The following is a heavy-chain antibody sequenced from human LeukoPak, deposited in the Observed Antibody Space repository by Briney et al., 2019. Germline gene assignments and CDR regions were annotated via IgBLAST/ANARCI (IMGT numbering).Heavy chain of an antibody. CDR2: INPDGSEK. D-gene: IGHD3-16*01. J-gene: IGHJ3*02. CDR3: VRYYDPPVGDAFDI. V-gene: IGHV3-7*01. Sequence: GGXLRLFCAASGFRFGSDWMSWVRQAPGKGLEWVANINPDGSEKYYVDSVKGGFTISRDNDKNSLYLRLNSLRADDTAVYYCVRYYDPPVGDAFDIWGQGTLVTVSS. CDR1: GFRFGSDW.